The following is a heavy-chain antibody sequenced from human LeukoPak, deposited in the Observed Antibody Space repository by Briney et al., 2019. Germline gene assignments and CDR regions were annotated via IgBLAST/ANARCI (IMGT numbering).Heavy chain of an antibody. J-gene: IGHJ6*02. CDR2: ISSSSSTI. V-gene: IGHV3-48*04. D-gene: IGHD6-19*01. Sequence: GGSLRLSCAASGFTFSSYSMNWVRQAPGKGLERVSYISSSSSTIYYADSVKGRFTISGDNAKNSLYLQMNSLRAEDTAVYYCARYFTGAVAGTNYYYGMDVWGQGTTVTVSS. CDR3: ARYFTGAVAGTNYYYGMDV. CDR1: GFTFSSYS.